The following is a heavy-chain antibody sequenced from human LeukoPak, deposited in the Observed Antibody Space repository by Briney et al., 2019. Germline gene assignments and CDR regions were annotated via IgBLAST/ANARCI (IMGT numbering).Heavy chain of an antibody. D-gene: IGHD2-2*01. V-gene: IGHV1-8*03. CDR2: MNLKSGNT. CDR3: ARGPGCTSNTCPYYFDY. Sequence: ASVKVSCKASGYTFTNYDINWVRQATGQGLEWMGWMNLKSGNTGYTQKFQGRVTITRNTSISTAYMELSSLRSEDTAVYYCARGPGCTSNTCPYYFDYWGQGTLVTVSS. J-gene: IGHJ4*02. CDR1: GYTFTNYD.